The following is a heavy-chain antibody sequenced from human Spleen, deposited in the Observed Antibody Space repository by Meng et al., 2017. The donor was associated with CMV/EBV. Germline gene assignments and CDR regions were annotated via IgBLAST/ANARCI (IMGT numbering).Heavy chain of an antibody. D-gene: IGHD5-24*01. Sequence: QVQPQEPGPGWAKPSQTLSLTCTVSGGSIGSGDYYWSWIRQPPGKGLEWIGYIYYSGSTYYNPSLKSRVTISVDTSKNQFSLKLSSVTAADTAVYYCARGGDGYRSRLFHFDYWGQGTLVTVSS. CDR2: IYYSGST. V-gene: IGHV4-30-4*08. CDR1: GGSIGSGDYY. CDR3: ARGGDGYRSRLFHFDY. J-gene: IGHJ4*02.